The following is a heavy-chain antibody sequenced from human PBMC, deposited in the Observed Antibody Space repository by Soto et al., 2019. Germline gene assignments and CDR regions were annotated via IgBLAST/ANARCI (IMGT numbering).Heavy chain of an antibody. J-gene: IGHJ4*02. Sequence: QVQLQQWGAGLLKPSETLSLTCAVYGGSFSGYYWSWIRQPPGKGLEWIGEINHSGSTNYNPSLKSRVTISVDTSKNQFSLKLSSVTAADTAVYYCARGQRYCSGGSCYQDYWGQGALVIVSS. D-gene: IGHD2-15*01. V-gene: IGHV4-34*01. CDR1: GGSFSGYY. CDR3: ARGQRYCSGGSCYQDY. CDR2: INHSGST.